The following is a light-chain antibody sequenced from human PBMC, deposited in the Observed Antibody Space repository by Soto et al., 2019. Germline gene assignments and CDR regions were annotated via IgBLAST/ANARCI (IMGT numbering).Light chain of an antibody. CDR1: SGFVGSFSL. Sequence: QSVLAHPATVSGSPGQSITISCTGTSGFVGSFSLVSWYQQHPGKAPQVMISEGHRRPSGGPDRFSGATSVNSASLTISGLQADDEADYYCCLYIGATTYVFGTGTKVTVL. CDR3: CLYIGATTYV. V-gene: IGLV2-23*01. CDR2: EGH. J-gene: IGLJ1*01.